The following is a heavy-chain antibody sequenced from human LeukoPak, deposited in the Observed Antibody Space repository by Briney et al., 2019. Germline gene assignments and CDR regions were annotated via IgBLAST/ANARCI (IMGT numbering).Heavy chain of an antibody. CDR2: IYSYASTT. Sequence: XPIYSYASTTNYSDSLKRRFTISRDNPNYTLYLQMNSLRAEYTAVYYCPRVEKVGIYVYYWGQGTLVTVSS. V-gene: IGHV3-74*01. CDR3: PRVEKVGIYVYY. D-gene: IGHD1-26*01. J-gene: IGHJ4*02.